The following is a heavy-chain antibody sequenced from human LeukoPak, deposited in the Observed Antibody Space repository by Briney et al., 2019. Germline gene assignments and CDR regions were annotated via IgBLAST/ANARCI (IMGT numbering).Heavy chain of an antibody. CDR2: ISAYNGNT. V-gene: IGHV1-18*01. CDR3: ARVKTLYGGYVVEWFDP. CDR1: GYTFTSYG. J-gene: IGHJ5*02. D-gene: IGHD4-17*01. Sequence: ASVKVSCKASGYTFTSYGISWVRQAPGQGLEWMGWISAYNGNTNYAQKLQGRVTMTTDTSTSTAYMELRSLRSDDTAVYYCARVKTLYGGYVVEWFDPWGQGTLVTVSS.